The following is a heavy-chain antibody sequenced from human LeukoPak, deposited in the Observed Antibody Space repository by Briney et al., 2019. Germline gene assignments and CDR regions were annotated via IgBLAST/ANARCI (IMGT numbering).Heavy chain of an antibody. J-gene: IGHJ6*02. CDR2: IKKDGTEK. Sequence: PGGSLRLSCVASGLTFSDYWMSWVRQAPGKGLEWVADIKKDGTEKDYVDSVKGRFTISRDNAKNSLYLQMGSLRAEDTAVYYCATYTNWVAGDVWGQGTTVSVSS. D-gene: IGHD3-16*01. CDR1: GLTFSDYW. V-gene: IGHV3-7*01. CDR3: ATYTNWVAGDV.